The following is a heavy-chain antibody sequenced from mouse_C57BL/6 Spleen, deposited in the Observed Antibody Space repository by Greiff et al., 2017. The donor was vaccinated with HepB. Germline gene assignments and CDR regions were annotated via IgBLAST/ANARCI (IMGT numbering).Heavy chain of an antibody. Sequence: QVQLQQPGAELVKPGASVKVSCKASGYTFTSYWMHWVKQRPGQGLEWIGRINPSDSDTNYNQKFKGKATLTVDKSSSTAYMQLSSLTSEDSAVYYCAISLVTTRYAMDYWGQGTSVTVSS. CDR2: INPSDSDT. D-gene: IGHD2-2*01. CDR3: AISLVTTRYAMDY. V-gene: IGHV1-74*01. CDR1: GYTFTSYW. J-gene: IGHJ4*01.